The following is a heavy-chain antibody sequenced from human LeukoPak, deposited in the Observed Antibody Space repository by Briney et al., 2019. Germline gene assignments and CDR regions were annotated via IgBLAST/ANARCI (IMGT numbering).Heavy chain of an antibody. CDR1: EFSLGSDS. CDR3: ARGSSGYHNT. CDR2: IYSGGST. D-gene: IGHD5-12*01. V-gene: IGHV3-66*01. J-gene: IGHJ4*02. Sequence: VGSLRLSCAASEFSLGSDSMSCVRHAPGKGLEWVSLIYSGGSTYYADSVKGRFTISRDNSKNTLYLQMNSRRAEDTAVYYCARGSSGYHNTGGQGTLVTVSS.